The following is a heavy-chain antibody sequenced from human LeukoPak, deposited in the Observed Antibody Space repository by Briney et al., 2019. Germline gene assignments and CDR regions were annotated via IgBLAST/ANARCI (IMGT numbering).Heavy chain of an antibody. D-gene: IGHD4-11*01. V-gene: IGHV4-59*08. CDR1: GGSISSYY. CDR2: IYYSGCT. CDR3: ARHAAAAVYSWFDP. J-gene: IGHJ5*02. Sequence: SETLSLTCNVSGGSISSYYWSWIRQPPGKGLEWIGYIYYSGCTNYNPSLKSRVTMSVDTAKNQFSLKLSSVTAADTAVYYCARHAAAAVYSWFDPWGQGTQVTVSS.